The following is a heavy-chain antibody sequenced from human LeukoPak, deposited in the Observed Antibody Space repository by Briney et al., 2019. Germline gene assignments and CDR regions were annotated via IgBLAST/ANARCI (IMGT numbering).Heavy chain of an antibody. CDR1: GFAFSAYG. V-gene: IGHV3-33*01. CDR3: AREGKYWFDP. Sequence: GGSLRLSCAASGFAFSAYGMHWVRQAPGKGLEWVAVIWYDGSNKYYADSVKGRFTISRDNSKNTLYLQMNSLRAEDTALYYCAREGKYWFDPWGQGTLVTVSS. J-gene: IGHJ5*02. CDR2: IWYDGSNK.